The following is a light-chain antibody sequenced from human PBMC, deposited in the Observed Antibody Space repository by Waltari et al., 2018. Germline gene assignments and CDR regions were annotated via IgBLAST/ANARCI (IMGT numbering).Light chain of an antibody. CDR3: QQRTSWPAIT. CDR2: DAS. V-gene: IGKV3-11*01. J-gene: IGKJ5*01. Sequence: EIVLTQSPATLSLSPGERATLTCRASQSVSRYLAWYQQKHGQALRLLIYDASNRATGIPSRFSGSGSGTDFTLTISSLEPEEFAIYYCQQRTSWPAITFGQGTRLEIK. CDR1: QSVSRY.